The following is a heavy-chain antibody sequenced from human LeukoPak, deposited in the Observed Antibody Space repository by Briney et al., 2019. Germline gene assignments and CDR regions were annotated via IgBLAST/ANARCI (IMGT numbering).Heavy chain of an antibody. CDR2: ISSSSSYT. J-gene: IGHJ4*02. D-gene: IGHD4-17*01. V-gene: IGHV3-11*06. CDR3: ARARLGYGDTVDY. Sequence: PGGSLRLSCTASGFTFSDYYMSWIRQAPGKGLEWVSYISSSSSYTNYADSVKGRFTISRDNAKNTLYLQINSLSAEDTAVYYCARARLGYGDTVDYWGQGTLVAVSS. CDR1: GFTFSDYY.